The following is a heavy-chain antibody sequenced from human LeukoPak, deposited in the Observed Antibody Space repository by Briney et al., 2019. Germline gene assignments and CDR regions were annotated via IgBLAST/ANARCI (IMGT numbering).Heavy chain of an antibody. CDR3: AKLNSYGDY. CDR1: GFTFSNHG. V-gene: IGHV3-23*01. CDR2: ISANGGST. J-gene: IGHJ4*02. Sequence: GGSLRLSCAVSGFTFSNHGMSWVRQAPGKALECVSTISANGGSTYYADSVKGRSTISRDNSNNMVYLQMDSLRAEDTATYYCAKLNSYGDYWGQGTLVTISS. D-gene: IGHD5-18*01.